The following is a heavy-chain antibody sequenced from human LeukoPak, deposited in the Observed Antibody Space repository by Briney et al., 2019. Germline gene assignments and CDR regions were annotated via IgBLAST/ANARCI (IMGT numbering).Heavy chain of an antibody. D-gene: IGHD1-7*01. J-gene: IGHJ4*02. V-gene: IGHV4-59*01. Sequence: PSETLSLTCTVSGGSISSYYWSWIRQPPGKGLEWIGYIYYSVSTNYNPSLKSRVTISVDTSKNQFSLKLSSVTAADTAVYYCAAGNLNWNYLAYFDYWGQGTLVTVSS. CDR1: GGSISSYY. CDR2: IYYSVST. CDR3: AAGNLNWNYLAYFDY.